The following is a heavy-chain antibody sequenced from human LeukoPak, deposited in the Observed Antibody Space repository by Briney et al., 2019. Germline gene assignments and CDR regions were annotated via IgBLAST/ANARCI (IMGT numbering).Heavy chain of an antibody. CDR1: GFTFSSYS. CDR2: ISSTSNYI. Sequence: GGSLRLSCAASGFTFSSYSMKWVRQAPGKGLEWVSSISSTSNYIYYADSVKGRFTISRDNAKNSLYLQMNSLRAEDTAVYYSARPTEIRGIAAAANEYYYYYYVMDVWGQGTTVTVSS. J-gene: IGHJ6*02. V-gene: IGHV3-21*01. CDR3: ARPTEIRGIAAAANEYYYYYYVMDV. D-gene: IGHD6-13*01.